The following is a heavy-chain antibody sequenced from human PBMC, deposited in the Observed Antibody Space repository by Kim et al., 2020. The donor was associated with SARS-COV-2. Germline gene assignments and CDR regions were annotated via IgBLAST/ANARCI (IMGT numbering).Heavy chain of an antibody. D-gene: IGHD3-10*01. J-gene: IGHJ6*03. Sequence: GGSLRLSCAASGFTFSNDAMSLVRQAPGKGLEWVSGINGVGDTTYYADSVKGRFSISRDNSKNTLHLQMNSLRADDTAVYYCAKGIGPWSFSELEVWGKGTTVTVSS. CDR2: INGVGDTT. CDR1: GFTFSNDA. CDR3: AKGIGPWSFSELEV. V-gene: IGHV3-23*01.